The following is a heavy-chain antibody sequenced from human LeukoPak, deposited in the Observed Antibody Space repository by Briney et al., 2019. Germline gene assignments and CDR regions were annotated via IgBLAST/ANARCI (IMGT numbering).Heavy chain of an antibody. CDR3: AKRGVVIRGLLVIGYHQEAYHYDF. CDR1: GISLSNDA. CDR2: ISVRGGST. D-gene: IGHD3-10*01. V-gene: IGHV3-23*01. J-gene: IGHJ4*02. Sequence: GGSLRLACVVSGISLSNDAMTWVRQAPGKGLEWVSYISVRGGSTTYADSVKGRFTISRDTSLNTLYLQMNNLRAEDTAVYFCAKRGVVIRGLLVIGYHQEAYHYDFWGQGVLVTVSS.